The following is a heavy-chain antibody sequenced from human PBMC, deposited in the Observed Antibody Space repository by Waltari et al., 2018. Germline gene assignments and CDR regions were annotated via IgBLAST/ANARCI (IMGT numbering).Heavy chain of an antibody. V-gene: IGHV4-4*07. J-gene: IGHJ5*02. CDR1: GGSLSSYY. Sequence: QVQLQESGPGPVKPSETLSLTCTVSGGSLSSYYWSWIRQPAGKGLEWIGRIYTSGSTNYNPSLKSRVTMSVDTSKNQFSLKLSSVTAADTAVYYCARDRGGGATCWFDPWGQGTLVTVSS. CDR2: IYTSGST. D-gene: IGHD1-26*01. CDR3: ARDRGGGATCWFDP.